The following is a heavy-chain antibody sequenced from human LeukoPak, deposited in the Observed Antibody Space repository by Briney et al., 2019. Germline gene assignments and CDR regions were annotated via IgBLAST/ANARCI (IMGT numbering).Heavy chain of an antibody. CDR2: INPNSGGT. Sequence: GASVKVSCKASGYTFTGYNVNWVRQAPGQGLEWMGWINPNSGGTNYAQKFQGRVTMTRDTSINTAYMELKRLRSDDTAVYYCATRRNYYDSSGYRYWGQGTLVTVSS. CDR1: GYTFTGYN. CDR3: ATRRNYYDSSGYRY. V-gene: IGHV1-2*02. D-gene: IGHD3-22*01. J-gene: IGHJ4*02.